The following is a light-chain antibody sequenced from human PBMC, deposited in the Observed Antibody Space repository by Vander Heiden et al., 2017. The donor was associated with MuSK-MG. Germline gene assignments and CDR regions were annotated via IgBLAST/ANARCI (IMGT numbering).Light chain of an antibody. V-gene: IGLV3-12*01. CDR1: KIGSKT. CDR2: SDT. Sequence: SYELTQPHSVSVATAKMARITCGGNKIGSKTVHCYQQKPGQDPVLVIYSDTNPPAGIPERFSGSDPGTTTTLTIRRIEAGDEADYCCEVWDSISDQPRVFGGGTKLTVL. J-gene: IGLJ3*02. CDR3: EVWDSISDQPRV.